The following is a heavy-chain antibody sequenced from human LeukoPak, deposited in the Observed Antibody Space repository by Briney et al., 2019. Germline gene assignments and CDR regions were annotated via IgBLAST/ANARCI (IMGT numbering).Heavy chain of an antibody. V-gene: IGHV3-7*03. Sequence: GGSLRLSCAASGFNFSNYWMSWVRQTPGKGLEWVATINRDGSEKYYVDSVEGQFTISRDNAKNSLFLQMNSLRGEDTAVYYCARRRGYSYGRNNYYFDYWGQGTLVTVSS. J-gene: IGHJ4*02. CDR3: ARRRGYSYGRNNYYFDY. D-gene: IGHD5-18*01. CDR1: GFNFSNYW. CDR2: INRDGSEK.